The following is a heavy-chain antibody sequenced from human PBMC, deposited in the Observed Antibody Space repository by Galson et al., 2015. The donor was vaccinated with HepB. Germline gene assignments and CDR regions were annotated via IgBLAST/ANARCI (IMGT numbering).Heavy chain of an antibody. Sequence: SVKVSCKASGYTFTSYGISWVRQAPGQGLEWMGWISAYNGNTNYAQKLQGRVTMTTNTSTSTAYMELRSLRSDDTAVYYCARAPQRWLVHWPLDYWGQGTLVTVSS. J-gene: IGHJ4*02. CDR1: GYTFTSYG. D-gene: IGHD6-19*01. CDR2: ISAYNGNT. CDR3: ARAPQRWLVHWPLDY. V-gene: IGHV1-18*04.